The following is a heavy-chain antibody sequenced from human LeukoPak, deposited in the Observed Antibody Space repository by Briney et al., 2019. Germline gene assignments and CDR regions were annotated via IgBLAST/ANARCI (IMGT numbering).Heavy chain of an antibody. Sequence: GGSLRLSCAASGFTFSSYWMSWVRQAPGKGLEWVANIKQVGSEKYYVDSVKGRFTISRDNAKNSLYLQMNSLRAEDTAVYYCASALPYYDFWSGYYGLGTFDYWGQGTLVTVSS. CDR3: ASALPYYDFWSGYYGLGTFDY. J-gene: IGHJ4*02. CDR1: GFTFSSYW. CDR2: IKQVGSEK. V-gene: IGHV3-7*01. D-gene: IGHD3-3*01.